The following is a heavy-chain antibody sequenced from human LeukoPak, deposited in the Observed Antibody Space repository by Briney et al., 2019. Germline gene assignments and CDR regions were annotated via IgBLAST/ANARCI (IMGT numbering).Heavy chain of an antibody. D-gene: IGHD4-17*01. Sequence: ASVKVSCKVSGYTLTELSIHWVRQAPGKGLEWMGGFNPKDGGTIYAREFQGRVTMTEDTSTDTAYMELSSLRSEDTAVYYCAKIAHYGAYSDYWGQGTLVTVS. V-gene: IGHV1-24*01. CDR2: FNPKDGGT. CDR1: GYTLTELS. CDR3: AKIAHYGAYSDY. J-gene: IGHJ4*02.